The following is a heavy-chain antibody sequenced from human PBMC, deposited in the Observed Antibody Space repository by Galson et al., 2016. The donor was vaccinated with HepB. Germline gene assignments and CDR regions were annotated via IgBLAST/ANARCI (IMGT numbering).Heavy chain of an antibody. CDR3: ARAEYNWNDIPDAFDI. D-gene: IGHD1-1*01. J-gene: IGHJ3*02. CDR2: ISSSSSYT. Sequence: CAASGFTFSDYYMSWIRQAPGKGLEWVSYISSSSSYTNYADSVKGRFTISRDNAKNSLYLQMNSLRAEDTAVYYCARAEYNWNDIPDAFDIWGQGTMVTVSS. CDR1: GFTFSDYY. V-gene: IGHV3-11*06.